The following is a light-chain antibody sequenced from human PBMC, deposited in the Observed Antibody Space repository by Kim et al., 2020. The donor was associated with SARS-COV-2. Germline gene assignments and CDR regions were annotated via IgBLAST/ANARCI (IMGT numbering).Light chain of an antibody. CDR3: ATWDDSLDVWM. CDR1: SSNIGSNT. V-gene: IGLV1-44*01. Sequence: GQRVTISCSGSSSNIGSNTVNWYQQFPGTAPQLLIDTDDRRPSGVSDRVSCSKSGTSVSLAISALRSEDEAAYYCATWDDSLDVWMFGGGTKVTVL. CDR2: TDD. J-gene: IGLJ3*02.